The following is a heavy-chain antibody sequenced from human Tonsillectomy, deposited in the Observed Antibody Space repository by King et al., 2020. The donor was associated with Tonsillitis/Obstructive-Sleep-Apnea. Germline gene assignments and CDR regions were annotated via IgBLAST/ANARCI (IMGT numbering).Heavy chain of an antibody. CDR3: ARRLVSTGSGNFAY. CDR1: GGSISSYY. V-gene: IGHV4-59*01. Sequence: QLQESGPGLVKPSETLSLTCTVSGGSISSYYWSWIRQPPGKGLEWIGYIYYSGSTNYNPSLESRVTISVDTSKNQFSLKLSSVTAADKAVYYCARRLVSTGSGNFAYWGQGTLVTVSS. CDR2: IYYSGST. J-gene: IGHJ4*02. D-gene: IGHD3-22*01.